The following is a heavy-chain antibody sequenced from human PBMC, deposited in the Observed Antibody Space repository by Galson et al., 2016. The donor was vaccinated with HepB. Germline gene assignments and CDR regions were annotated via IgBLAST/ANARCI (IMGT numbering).Heavy chain of an antibody. CDR3: ARGRDGYNCLDAFDI. Sequence: PAPVKPTQTLTLTCTFSGFSLSISGMCVSWIRQPPGKALEWLALIDRDDNKYYSTTLKTRLTISKDTSKNQVVLTMTNMDPVDTATYYCARGRDGYNCLDAFDIWGQGTMVTVSS. V-gene: IGHV2-70*01. J-gene: IGHJ3*02. CDR1: GFSLSISGMC. D-gene: IGHD5-24*01. CDR2: IDRDDNK.